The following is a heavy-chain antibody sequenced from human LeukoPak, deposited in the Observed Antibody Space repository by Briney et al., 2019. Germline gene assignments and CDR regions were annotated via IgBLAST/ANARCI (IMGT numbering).Heavy chain of an antibody. CDR1: GFTFSSYS. J-gene: IGHJ5*02. D-gene: IGHD6-13*01. CDR3: ARDLGYSSSWYLWFDP. V-gene: IGHV3-48*02. Sequence: PGGSLRLSCAASGFTFSSYSMTWVRQAPGKGLEWVSYISSSSSTIYYADSVKGRFTISRDNAKNSLYLQMNSLRDEDTAVYYCARDLGYSSSWYLWFDPWGQGTLVTVSS. CDR2: ISSSSSTI.